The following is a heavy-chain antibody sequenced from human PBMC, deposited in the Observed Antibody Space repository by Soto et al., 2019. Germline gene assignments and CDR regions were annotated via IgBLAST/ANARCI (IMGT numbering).Heavy chain of an antibody. CDR1: GYTFSTYG. CDR2: IGADNGDT. V-gene: IGHV1-18*01. D-gene: IGHD1-1*01. CDR3: ARDWKGAEGFDP. J-gene: IGHJ5*02. Sequence: QVQLVQSGAEVKKPGASVKVSCKASGYTFSTYGFSWVRQAPGQGLEWMGWIGADNGDTNYAQNFQGRVTMTTDTPTTTSYRELRSRKSDDTAVYFCARDWKGAEGFDPWGQGTLVTVSS.